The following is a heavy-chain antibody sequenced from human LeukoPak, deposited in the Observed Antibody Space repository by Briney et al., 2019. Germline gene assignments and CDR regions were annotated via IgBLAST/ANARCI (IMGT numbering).Heavy chain of an antibody. Sequence: VASVKVSCKASGYTFTGYYMHWVRQAPGQGLEWMGWINPNSGCTNYAQKFQGRATMTRDTSISTAYMELSRLRSDDTAVYYCARGRHYYDSSGYLRFDYWGQGTLVTVSS. J-gene: IGHJ4*02. V-gene: IGHV1-2*02. D-gene: IGHD3-22*01. CDR1: GYTFTGYY. CDR2: INPNSGCT. CDR3: ARGRHYYDSSGYLRFDY.